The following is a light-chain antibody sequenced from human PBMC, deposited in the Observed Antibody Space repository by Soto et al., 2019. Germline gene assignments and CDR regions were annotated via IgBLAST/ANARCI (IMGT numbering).Light chain of an antibody. Sequence: TLSLSPGERATLSCRASQSVTINYLAWYQQKPGQAPRLLIYGVSTRATGIPNRFSGSGSGTDFTLTISRLEPEDFAVYYCQQYGSSPFTFGPGTKVDIK. CDR3: QQYGSSPFT. J-gene: IGKJ3*01. CDR2: GVS. CDR1: QSVTINY. V-gene: IGKV3-20*01.